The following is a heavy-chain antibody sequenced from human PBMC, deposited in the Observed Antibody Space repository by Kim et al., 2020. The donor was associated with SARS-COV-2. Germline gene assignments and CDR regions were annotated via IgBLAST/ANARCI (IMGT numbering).Heavy chain of an antibody. V-gene: IGHV3-7*01. CDR1: GFTFSSYW. CDR2: IKQDGSEK. CDR3: ARRTTADYLYYFDY. D-gene: IGHD4-17*01. Sequence: GGSLRLSCAVSGFTFSSYWMSWVRQAPGKGLEWVANIKQDGSEKYYVDSVKGRFTISRDNAKNSLYLQMNSLRAEDTAVYYCARRTTADYLYYFDYWGQGTLVTVSS. J-gene: IGHJ4*02.